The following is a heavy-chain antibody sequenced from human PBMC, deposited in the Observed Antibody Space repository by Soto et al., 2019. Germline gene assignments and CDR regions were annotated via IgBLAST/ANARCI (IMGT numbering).Heavy chain of an antibody. CDR3: ASSIVVVVAQGPEGWFDP. D-gene: IGHD2-15*01. V-gene: IGHV1-69*13. CDR2: IIPIFGTA. CDR1: GGTFSSYA. J-gene: IGHJ5*02. Sequence: SSVKVSCKASGGTFSSYAISWVRQAPGQGLEWMGGIIPIFGTANYAQKFQGRVTITADESTSTAYMELSSLRSEDTAVYYCASSIVVVVAQGPEGWFDPWGQGTLVTVSS.